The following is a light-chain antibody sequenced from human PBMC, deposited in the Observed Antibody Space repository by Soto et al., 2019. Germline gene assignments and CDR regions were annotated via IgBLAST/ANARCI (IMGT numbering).Light chain of an antibody. CDR3: QQYGSSPPYT. CDR1: QSVSNNY. J-gene: IGKJ2*01. V-gene: IGKV3-20*01. CDR2: GSS. Sequence: EVVLTQSPGTLSLSPGERATLSCRASQSVSNNYFAWYQQKPGQAPRLLIFGSSDRATGIPDRFSGSGSGNGFPLTISRLEPEDFAVYYCQQYGSSPPYTFGQGTKLEIK.